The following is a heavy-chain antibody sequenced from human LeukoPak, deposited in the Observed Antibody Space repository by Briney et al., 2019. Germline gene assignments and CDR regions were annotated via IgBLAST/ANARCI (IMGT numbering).Heavy chain of an antibody. Sequence: GGSLRLSCAASGFAFSNYNMNWVRQAPGKGLEWVSYISSSSHSIYYADSVKGRFTVSRDNSKNTLYLQMSSLRAEDTAVYYCTRDSTTFRFGYWGQGILVTVSS. CDR2: ISSSSHSI. V-gene: IGHV3-48*04. J-gene: IGHJ4*02. D-gene: IGHD4-11*01. CDR1: GFAFSNYN. CDR3: TRDSTTFRFGY.